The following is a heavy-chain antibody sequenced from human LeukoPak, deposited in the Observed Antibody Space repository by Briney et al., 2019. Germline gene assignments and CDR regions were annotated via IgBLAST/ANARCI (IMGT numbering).Heavy chain of an antibody. V-gene: IGHV3-30*01. J-gene: IGHJ4*02. CDR2: ISYDGSNK. CDR1: GFTFSSYA. CDR3: ASGIGSSSVQGPR. Sequence: GGSLRLSCAASGFTFSSYAMHWVRQAPGKGLEWVAVISYDGSNKYYADSVKGRFTISRDNSKNTLYLQMNSLRAEDTAVYYCASGIGSSSVQGPRWGQGTLVTVSS. D-gene: IGHD6-6*01.